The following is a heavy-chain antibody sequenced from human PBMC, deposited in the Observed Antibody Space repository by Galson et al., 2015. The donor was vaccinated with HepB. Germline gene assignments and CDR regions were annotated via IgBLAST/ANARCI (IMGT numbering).Heavy chain of an antibody. CDR3: ARHVGGSYYSGAFDF. CDR2: IYPGDSDT. V-gene: IGHV5-51*01. D-gene: IGHD1-26*01. J-gene: IGHJ3*01. CDR1: GYSFTSYW. Sequence: SGAEVKKPGESLKISCKSSGYSFTSYWIGWARQMPGKGLEWMGIIYPGDSDTRYSPSFQGQVTISADKSINTAYLQWSSLKASDTAMYYCARHVGGSYYSGAFDFWGQGTKVTVSS.